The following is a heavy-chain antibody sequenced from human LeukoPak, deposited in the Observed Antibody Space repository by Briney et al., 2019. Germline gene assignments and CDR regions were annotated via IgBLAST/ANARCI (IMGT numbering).Heavy chain of an antibody. D-gene: IGHD6-19*01. V-gene: IGHV3-23*01. CDR2: ISGSGSGGST. Sequence: AGGSLRLSCAASGFIFSRHAMNWVRQAPGKGLEWVSGISGSGSGGSTYYADSVKGRFTISRDNAKNTLYLQMNSLRAEDTDVYSCAKFLAGVAVAGTDFDYWGQGTLVAVSS. CDR3: AKFLAGVAVAGTDFDY. CDR1: GFIFSRHA. J-gene: IGHJ4*02.